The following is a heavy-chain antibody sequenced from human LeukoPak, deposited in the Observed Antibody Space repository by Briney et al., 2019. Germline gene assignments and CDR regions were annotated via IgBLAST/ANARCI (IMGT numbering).Heavy chain of an antibody. CDR2: IYHSGST. Sequence: SETLSLTCTVSGYSISSGNYWDWIGQPPGKGLEWIGSIYHSGSTYYNPSLKSRVTISVDTSKNQFSLKLSSVTVADTAVYYCARDPGGYGSGTLNAFDIWGQGTMVTVSS. D-gene: IGHD3-10*01. V-gene: IGHV4-38-2*02. CDR1: GYSISSGNY. J-gene: IGHJ3*02. CDR3: ARDPGGYGSGTLNAFDI.